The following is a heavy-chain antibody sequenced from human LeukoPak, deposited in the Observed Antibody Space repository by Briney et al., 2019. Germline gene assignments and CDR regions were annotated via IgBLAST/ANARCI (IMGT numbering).Heavy chain of an antibody. D-gene: IGHD4-17*01. Sequence: ASVKVSCKASGYTFTSYYMHWVRQAPGQGLEWMGIINPSGGSTSYAQKFQGRVTMTRDTSTSTVYMELSSLRSEDTAVYYCARAVSRDYGDPYNWFDPWGQGTLVTVSS. V-gene: IGHV1-46*01. CDR2: INPSGGST. CDR1: GYTFTSYY. CDR3: ARAVSRDYGDPYNWFDP. J-gene: IGHJ5*02.